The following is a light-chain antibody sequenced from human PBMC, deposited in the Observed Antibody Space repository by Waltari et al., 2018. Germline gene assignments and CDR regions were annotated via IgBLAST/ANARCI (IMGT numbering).Light chain of an antibody. J-gene: IGKJ1*01. Sequence: EIGFTQSPGHLSFSPGGRTTLSCRASQSVSSSYLAWYQQKPGQAPRLLIYDASSRATGIPDRFSGSGSGTDFTLTISRLEPEDFAVYNCQQYGSSPWTFGQGTKVEIK. CDR2: DAS. CDR1: QSVSSSY. V-gene: IGKV3-20*01. CDR3: QQYGSSPWT.